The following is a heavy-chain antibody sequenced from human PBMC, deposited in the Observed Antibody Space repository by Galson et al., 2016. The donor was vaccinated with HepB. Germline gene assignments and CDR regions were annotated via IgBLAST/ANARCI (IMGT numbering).Heavy chain of an antibody. V-gene: IGHV5-51*01. Sequence: VKKPGESLTISCKGSGYTFTNYWIGWVRQMPGKGLEWMGIIYPGDSDTRYSPSFQGQVTISADKSISTAYLRWSSLRASDTAMYYCARSQQIVVMSASVAFDIWGQGTLVTVSS. CDR3: ARSQQIVVMSASVAFDI. J-gene: IGHJ3*02. CDR2: IYPGDSDT. CDR1: GYTFTNYW. D-gene: IGHD2-21*01.